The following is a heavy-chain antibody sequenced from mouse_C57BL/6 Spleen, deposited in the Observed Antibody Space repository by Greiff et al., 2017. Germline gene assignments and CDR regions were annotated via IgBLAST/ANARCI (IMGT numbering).Heavy chain of an antibody. CDR2: ISSGSSTI. D-gene: IGHD1-1*01. V-gene: IGHV5-17*01. CDR3: ARGDGSSYAMEY. Sequence: EVQLVESGGGLVKPGGSLKLSCAASGFTFSDYGMHWVRQAPEKGLEWVAYISSGSSTIYYADTVKGRFTISRDNAKNTLFLQITSLRSEDTAMYYCARGDGSSYAMEYRDQGTSVTVTA. CDR1: GFTFSDYG. J-gene: IGHJ4*01.